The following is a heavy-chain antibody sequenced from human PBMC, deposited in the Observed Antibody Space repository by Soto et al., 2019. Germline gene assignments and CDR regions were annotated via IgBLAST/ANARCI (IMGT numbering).Heavy chain of an antibody. CDR1: GCSFTSYW. Sequence: PGESLKISCKGSGCSFTSYWISWVRQMPGKGLGWMGRIDPSDSYTNYSPSFQGHVTISADKSISTAYLQWSSLKASDTAMYYCARRDDSSGYPKGGMDVWGQGTTVTVSS. V-gene: IGHV5-10-1*01. CDR3: ARRDDSSGYPKGGMDV. CDR2: IDPSDSYT. D-gene: IGHD3-22*01. J-gene: IGHJ6*02.